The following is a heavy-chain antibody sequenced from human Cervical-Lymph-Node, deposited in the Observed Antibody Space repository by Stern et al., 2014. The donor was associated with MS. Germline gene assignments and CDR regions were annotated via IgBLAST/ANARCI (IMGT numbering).Heavy chain of an antibody. CDR3: ARDRNWNDKNAFDI. CDR2: MSYDGSNK. J-gene: IGHJ3*02. D-gene: IGHD1-1*01. Sequence: VQLVESGGGVVQPGRSLRLSCAASGFTFSSYAMHWGRLAPGKGLEWVAVMSYDGSNKYYADSVKGRFTLSRDNSKNTLYLQMNSLRAEDTPVYYCARDRNWNDKNAFDIWGQGTMVTVSS. V-gene: IGHV3-30*01. CDR1: GFTFSSYA.